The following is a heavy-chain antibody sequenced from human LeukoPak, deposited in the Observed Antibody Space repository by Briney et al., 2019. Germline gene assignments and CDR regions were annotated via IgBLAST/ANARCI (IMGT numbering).Heavy chain of an antibody. V-gene: IGHV3-30*04. Sequence: GGSLRLPCAASGFTFSSYAMHWVRQAPGKGLEWVAVISYDGSNKYYADSVKGRFTISRDNSKNTLYLQMNSLRAEDTAVYYCARGRLRYFDWLPRGIFDYWGQGTLVTVSS. CDR3: ARGRLRYFDWLPRGIFDY. CDR1: GFTFSSYA. CDR2: ISYDGSNK. D-gene: IGHD3-9*01. J-gene: IGHJ4*02.